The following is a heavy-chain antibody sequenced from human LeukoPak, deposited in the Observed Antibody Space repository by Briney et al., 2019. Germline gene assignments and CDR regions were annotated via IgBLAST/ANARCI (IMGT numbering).Heavy chain of an antibody. CDR2: IYSGGST. V-gene: IGHV3-53*01. CDR3: ATDGDSSSWYFDY. J-gene: IGHJ4*02. Sequence: QSGGSLRLSCAASGFTVSSNFMSWVRQAPGQGLEWVSVIYSGGSTYYADSVKGRFTISRDNSKNTLYLQMNSLRAEDTAVYYCATDGDSSSWYFDYWGQGTLVTVSS. CDR1: GFTVSSNF. D-gene: IGHD6-13*01.